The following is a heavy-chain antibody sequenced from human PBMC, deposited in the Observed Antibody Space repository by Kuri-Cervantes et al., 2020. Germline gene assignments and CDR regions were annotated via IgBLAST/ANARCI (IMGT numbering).Heavy chain of an antibody. D-gene: IGHD4-11*01. V-gene: IGHV1-2*02. CDR2: INPNSGGT. J-gene: IGHJ6*02. Sequence: ASVKVSCKASGYTFTGYYMHWVRQAPGQGLEWMGWINPNSGGTNYAQKFQSRVTMTRDTSISTAYMELSRLRSDDTAVYYCATATVTTHYYYYGMDVWGQGTTVTVSS. CDR3: ATATVTTHYYYYGMDV. CDR1: GYTFTGYY.